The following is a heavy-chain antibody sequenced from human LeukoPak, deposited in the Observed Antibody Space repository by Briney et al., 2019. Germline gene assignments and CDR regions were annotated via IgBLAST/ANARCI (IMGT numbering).Heavy chain of an antibody. Sequence: PSETLTLTCTVSGGSISSYYWSWIRQPPGKGLEWIGYIYYSGSTNYNPSLKSRVTISVDTSKNQFSLKLSSVTAADTAVYYCARHYAAAARGTFQHWGQGTLVTVSS. V-gene: IGHV4-59*08. CDR3: ARHYAAAARGTFQH. CDR2: IYYSGST. D-gene: IGHD6-25*01. CDR1: GGSISSYY. J-gene: IGHJ1*01.